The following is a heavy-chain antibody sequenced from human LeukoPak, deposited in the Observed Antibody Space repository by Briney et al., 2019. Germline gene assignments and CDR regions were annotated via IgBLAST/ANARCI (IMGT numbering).Heavy chain of an antibody. CDR2: INPNSGGT. D-gene: IGHD2-8*01. J-gene: IGHJ4*02. V-gene: IGHV1-2*02. CDR1: GYTFTGYY. Sequence: WASVKVPCKASGYTFTGYYMHWVRQAPGQGLEWMGWINPNSGGTNYAQKFQGRVTMTRDTSISTAYMELSRLRSDDTAVYYCARVLSGGGLYDYWGQGTLVTVSS. CDR3: ARVLSGGGLYDY.